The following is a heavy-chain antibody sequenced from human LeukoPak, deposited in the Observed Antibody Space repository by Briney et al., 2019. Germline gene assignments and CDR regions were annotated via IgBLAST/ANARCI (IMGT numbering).Heavy chain of an antibody. D-gene: IGHD2-2*01. CDR3: AREGLVVPAASDAFDI. Sequence: GGSLRLSCAASGFTFSDYYTSWVRQAPGKGLEWVANIKQDGGEKYYVDSVKGRFTISRDNAKNSLYLQMNSLRAEDTAVYYCAREGLVVPAASDAFDIWGQGTMVTVSS. V-gene: IGHV3-7*01. CDR1: GFTFSDYY. CDR2: IKQDGGEK. J-gene: IGHJ3*02.